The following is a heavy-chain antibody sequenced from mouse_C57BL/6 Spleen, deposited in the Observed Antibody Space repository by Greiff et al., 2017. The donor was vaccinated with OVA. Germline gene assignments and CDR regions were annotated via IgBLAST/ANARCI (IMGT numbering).Heavy chain of an antibody. J-gene: IGHJ4*01. V-gene: IGHV5-17*01. CDR1: GFTFSDYG. D-gene: IGHD1-1*01. Sequence: DVKLQESGGGLVKPGGSLKLSCAASGFTFSDYGMHWVRQAPEKGLEWVAYISSGSSTIYYADTVKGRFTISRDNAKNTLFLQMTSLRSEDTAMYYCARGFTTVVARNYAMDYWGQGTSVTVSS. CDR2: ISSGSSTI. CDR3: ARGFTTVVARNYAMDY.